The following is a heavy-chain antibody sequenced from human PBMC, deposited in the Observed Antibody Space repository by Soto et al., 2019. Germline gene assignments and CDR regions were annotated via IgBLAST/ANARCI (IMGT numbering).Heavy chain of an antibody. D-gene: IGHD3-3*01. V-gene: IGHV4-61*01. CDR3: ARDFAYFDS. CDR2: VYHTGRT. J-gene: IGHJ4*02. Sequence: PSETLSLTCTVSGGSFKSGSYSWSWIRQPPGKGLEWIGYVYHTGRTSYNPSLKSPVSISMDTSTNQFSLNLDSVTAADPAVYFCARDFAYFDSWGQGTLVTVSS. CDR1: GGSFKSGSYS.